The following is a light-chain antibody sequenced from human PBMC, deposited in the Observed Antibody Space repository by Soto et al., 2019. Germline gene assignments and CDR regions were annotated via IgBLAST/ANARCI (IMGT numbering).Light chain of an antibody. CDR3: QLYGSSPPRT. CDR2: GAS. Sequence: EIVLTQSPGTLSLSPGERATLSCRASQSVSSTYLGWYQQKPGQAPRLLIYGASSRATGIPARFISSGSGTDFTLTIASLEPEDFAVYYCQLYGSSPPRTFGQGTKVEIK. CDR1: QSVSSTY. V-gene: IGKV3-20*01. J-gene: IGKJ1*01.